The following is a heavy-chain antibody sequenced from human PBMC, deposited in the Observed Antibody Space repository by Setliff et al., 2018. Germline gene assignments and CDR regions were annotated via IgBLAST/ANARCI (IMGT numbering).Heavy chain of an antibody. J-gene: IGHJ3*01. V-gene: IGHV4-39*07. CDR1: GGSISSGSYY. Sequence: SETLSLTCSVSGGSISSGSYYWGWIRQSPGKGLEWIGSMYYSGSTYYNPSLKGRVTLSVDTTKNQFSLKLTSMTAADTAVYFCARDTRIRESGTYPSDAFDLWGQGTMVTVSS. D-gene: IGHD1-26*01. CDR3: ARDTRIRESGTYPSDAFDL. CDR2: MYYSGST.